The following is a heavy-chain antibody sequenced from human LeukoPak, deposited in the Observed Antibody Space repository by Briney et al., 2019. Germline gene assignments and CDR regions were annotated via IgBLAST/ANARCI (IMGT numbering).Heavy chain of an antibody. CDR2: IYYDGSP. Sequence: PSETLSLTCTVSGGSNRGNGYYWGWVRQAPGTGLEWIGSIYYDGSPSYPPSLKTRLTLSLDTPNTYFSLKLSSVPAADTAVYYCASSVWWPYYFDYWGQGTLVTVSS. D-gene: IGHD4/OR15-4a*01. CDR1: GGSNRGNGYY. V-gene: IGHV4-39*02. J-gene: IGHJ4*02. CDR3: ASSVWWPYYFDY.